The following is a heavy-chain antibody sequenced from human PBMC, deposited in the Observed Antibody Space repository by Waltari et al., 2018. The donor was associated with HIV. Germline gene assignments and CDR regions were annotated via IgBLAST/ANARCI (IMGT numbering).Heavy chain of an antibody. J-gene: IGHJ4*02. V-gene: IGHV1-24*01. CDR2: FDPEDGET. Sequence: QVQLVQSGAAVKTPGASVKVSCTVSGYTLTELSLHWVRQAPGKGLVWMGGFDPEDGETIYAQKFQGRVTMTEDTSTDTAYMELSSLRSEDTAVYYCATDLTSIAARSTGYWGQGTLVTVSS. CDR1: GYTLTELS. CDR3: ATDLTSIAARSTGY. D-gene: IGHD6-6*01.